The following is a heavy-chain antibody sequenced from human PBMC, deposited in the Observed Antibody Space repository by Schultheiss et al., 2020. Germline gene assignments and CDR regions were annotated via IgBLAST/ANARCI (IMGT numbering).Heavy chain of an antibody. V-gene: IGHV1-69*13. D-gene: IGHD2-2*01. Sequence: SVKVSCKASGYTFTSYGISWVRQAPGQGLEWMGGIIPIFGTANYAQKFQGRVTITADESTSTAYMELRSLRSDDTAVYYCAREGCSSTSCQNHYYYGMDVWGQGTTVTVSS. CDR2: IIPIFGTA. CDR3: AREGCSSTSCQNHYYYGMDV. CDR1: GYTFTSYG. J-gene: IGHJ6*02.